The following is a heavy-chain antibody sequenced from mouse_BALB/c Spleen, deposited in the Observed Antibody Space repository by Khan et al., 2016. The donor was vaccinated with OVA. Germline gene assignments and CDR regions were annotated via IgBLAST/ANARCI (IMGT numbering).Heavy chain of an antibody. J-gene: IGHJ1*01. CDR2: IAPANGNT. D-gene: IGHD2-3*01. CDR1: GFNIKDTY. V-gene: IGHV14-3*02. Sequence: EVQLQQSGAELVKPGASVKLSCTASGFNIKDTYLHWVKQRPEQGLEWIGRIAPANGNTQYDPKFQGKAAITSDTSSNTAYLPLTSQKSEDTAVYYCARPSYDPRDFEDWGAGTTVTVSS. CDR3: ARPSYDPRDFED.